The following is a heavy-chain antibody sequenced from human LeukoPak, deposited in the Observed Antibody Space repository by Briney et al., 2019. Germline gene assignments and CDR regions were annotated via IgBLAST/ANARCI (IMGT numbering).Heavy chain of an antibody. CDR3: AREYCSGGSCYPNF. D-gene: IGHD2-15*01. CDR1: GFTFSSYS. Sequence: GGSLRLSCAASGFTFSSYSMNWVRQAPGKGLEWVSSISSSSSYIYYADSVKGRFTISRDNAKNSLYLQMNSLRAEDTAVYYCAREYCSGGSCYPNFWGQGTLVTVSS. CDR2: ISSSSSYI. J-gene: IGHJ4*02. V-gene: IGHV3-21*01.